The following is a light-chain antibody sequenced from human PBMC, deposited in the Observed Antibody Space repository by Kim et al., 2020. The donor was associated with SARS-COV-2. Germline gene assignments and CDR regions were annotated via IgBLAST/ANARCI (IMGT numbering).Light chain of an antibody. Sequence: QSALTQPPSASGSPGQSVTISCTGTSSDFGDYNYVSWFQQHPGKAPKLLIYEVFKRPSGVPDRFSGSKSGNTASLTVSRLQAEDEADYYCYSYAGSNNFVFGTGTKVTVL. V-gene: IGLV2-8*01. CDR1: SSDFGDYNY. J-gene: IGLJ1*01. CDR2: EVF. CDR3: YSYAGSNNFV.